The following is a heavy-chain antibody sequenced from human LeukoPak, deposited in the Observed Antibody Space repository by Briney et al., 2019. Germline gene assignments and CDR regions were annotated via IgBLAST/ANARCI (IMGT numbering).Heavy chain of an antibody. CDR1: GGTFSSYA. CDR2: IIPIFGTA. V-gene: IGHV1-69*13. J-gene: IGHJ4*02. Sequence: GASVKVSCKASGGTFSSYAISWVRQAPGQGLEWMGRIIPIFGTANYAQKFQGRVTITADESTSTAYMELSSLRSEDTAVYYCARGPEERYCSSTSCPFDYWGQGTLVTVSS. D-gene: IGHD2-2*01. CDR3: ARGPEERYCSSTSCPFDY.